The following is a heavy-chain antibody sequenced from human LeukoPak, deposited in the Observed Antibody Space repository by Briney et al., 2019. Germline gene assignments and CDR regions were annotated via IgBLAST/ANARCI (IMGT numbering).Heavy chain of an antibody. CDR3: ARRSRGLRFLEWLSDDY. V-gene: IGHV5-51*01. D-gene: IGHD3-3*01. Sequence: GESLKISCKGSGYSFTSYWIGWMRQMPGKGLEWMGIIYPGDSDTRYSPSFQGQVTISADKSISTAYLQWSSLKASDTAMYYCARRSRGLRFLEWLSDDYWGQGTLVTVSS. CDR1: GYSFTSYW. J-gene: IGHJ4*02. CDR2: IYPGDSDT.